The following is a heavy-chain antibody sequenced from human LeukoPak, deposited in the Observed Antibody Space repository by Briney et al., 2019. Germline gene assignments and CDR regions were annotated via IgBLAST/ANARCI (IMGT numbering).Heavy chain of an antibody. V-gene: IGHV4-34*01. J-gene: IGHJ5*02. CDR1: GGSFSGYY. CDR3: ARIRLYGSSWYVANWFDP. D-gene: IGHD6-13*01. CDR2: INHSGST. Sequence: SESLSLTCAVYGGSFSGYYWSWIRQPPGKGLEWIGEINHSGSTNYNPSLKSRVTISVDTSKNQFSLKLSSVTAADTALYYCARIRLYGSSWYVANWFDPWGQGTLVTVSS.